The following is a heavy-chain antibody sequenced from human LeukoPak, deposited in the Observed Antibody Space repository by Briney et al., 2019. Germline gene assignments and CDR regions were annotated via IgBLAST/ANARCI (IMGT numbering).Heavy chain of an antibody. CDR3: ARSEATDAFDI. V-gene: IGHV3-30-3*01. Sequence: GGSLRLSCAASGFTDNSNYMNWVRQAPGKGLQWVAVMSYAGTNKYYADSVKGRFTISRDNSKNTLYLQMNSLRAEDTAVYYCARSEATDAFDIWGQGTMVTVSS. J-gene: IGHJ3*02. CDR2: MSYAGTNK. CDR1: GFTDNSNY.